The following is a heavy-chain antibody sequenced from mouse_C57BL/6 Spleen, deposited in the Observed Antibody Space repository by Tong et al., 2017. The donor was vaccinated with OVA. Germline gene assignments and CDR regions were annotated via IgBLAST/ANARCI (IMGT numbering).Heavy chain of an antibody. CDR1: GFTFSSYG. V-gene: IGHV5-6*01. CDR3: TRDNYRYQGLFAY. J-gene: IGHJ3*01. D-gene: IGHD2-14*01. CDR2: ISSGGSYT. Sequence: EVQLVESGGDLVKPGGSLKLSCAASGFTFSSYGMSWVRQTPDKRLEWVATISSGGSYTYYPDSVKGRFTISRDNAKNSMYLQIRSRKSEDTAMFYCTRDNYRYQGLFAYWGQGTLVTVSA.